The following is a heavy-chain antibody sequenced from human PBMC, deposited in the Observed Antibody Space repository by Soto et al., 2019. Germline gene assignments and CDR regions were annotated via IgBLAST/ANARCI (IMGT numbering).Heavy chain of an antibody. J-gene: IGHJ4*02. CDR3: AREFYYDSSGIGFDS. Sequence: PSETLSLTCTVSGGSLSGYYGSWIRQPPGKGLEWIGDFYSSGSPHHNPSLKNRVSISEDRSKNEFSLKLSSVTAADTAIYYCAREFYYDSSGIGFDSWGQGTLVTAPQ. V-gene: IGHV4-59*01. D-gene: IGHD3-22*01. CDR1: GGSLSGYY. CDR2: FYSSGSP.